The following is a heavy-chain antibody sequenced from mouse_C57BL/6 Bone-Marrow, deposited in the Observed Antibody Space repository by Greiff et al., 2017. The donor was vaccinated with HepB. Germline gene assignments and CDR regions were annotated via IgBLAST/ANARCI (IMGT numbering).Heavy chain of an antibody. CDR3: ASKTTVVAYLYIDV. CDR1: GYSFTDYN. CDR2: INPNYGTT. D-gene: IGHD1-1*01. V-gene: IGHV1-39*01. J-gene: IGHJ1*03. Sequence: VQLQQSGPELVKPGASVKISCKASGYSFTDYNMNWVKQSNGKSLEWIGVINPNYGTTSYNQKFKGKATLTVDQSSSTAYMQLNSLTSEDSAVYYCASKTTVVAYLYIDVWGTGTTVTVSS.